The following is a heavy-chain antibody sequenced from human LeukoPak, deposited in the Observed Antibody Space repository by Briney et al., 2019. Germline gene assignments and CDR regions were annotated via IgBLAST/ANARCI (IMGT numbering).Heavy chain of an antibody. J-gene: IGHJ4*02. CDR2: IYHSGST. D-gene: IGHD3-3*01. V-gene: IGHV4-38-2*02. CDR3: ARSAEGGTIFGVVIIRGFYYFDY. CDR1: GYSISSGYY. Sequence: SETLSLTCTVSGYSISSGYYWGWIRQPPGKGLEWIGSIYHSGSTYYNPSLRSRVTISVDTSKNQFSLKLSSVTAADTAVYYCARSAEGGTIFGVVIIRGFYYFDYWGQGTLVTVSS.